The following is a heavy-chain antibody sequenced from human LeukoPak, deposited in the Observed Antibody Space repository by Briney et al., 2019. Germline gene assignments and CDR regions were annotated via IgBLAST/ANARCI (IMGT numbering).Heavy chain of an antibody. CDR3: ARDIWQLVH. CDR1: GFTFSSYS. CDR2: ISSSSSTI. D-gene: IGHD3-16*01. Sequence: GGSLRLSCAASGFTFSSYSMNWVCQAPGKELEWVSYISSSSSTIYYADSVKGRFTISRDNAKNSLYLQMNSLRAEDTAVYYCARDIWQLVHWGQGTLVTVSS. V-gene: IGHV3-48*01. J-gene: IGHJ5*02.